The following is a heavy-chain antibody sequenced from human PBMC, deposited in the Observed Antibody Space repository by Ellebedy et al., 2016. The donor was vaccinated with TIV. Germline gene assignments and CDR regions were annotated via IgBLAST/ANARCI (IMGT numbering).Heavy chain of an antibody. D-gene: IGHD3-3*01. CDR1: GFTFSSYA. Sequence: GESLKISXAASGFTFSSYAMHWVRQAPGKGLEWVAVISYDGSNKYYADSVKGRFTISRDNSKNTLYLQMNSLRAEDTAVYYCARDKPLYYDFWSGYYQGEDAFDIWGQGTMVTVSS. J-gene: IGHJ3*02. CDR2: ISYDGSNK. CDR3: ARDKPLYYDFWSGYYQGEDAFDI. V-gene: IGHV3-30-3*01.